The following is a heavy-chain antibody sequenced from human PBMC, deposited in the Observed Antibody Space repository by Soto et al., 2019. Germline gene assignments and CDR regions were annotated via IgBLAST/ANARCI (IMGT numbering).Heavy chain of an antibody. V-gene: IGHV4-61*01. D-gene: IGHD3-22*01. CDR2: IYYSGST. J-gene: IGHJ3*02. CDR1: GGSVSSGSYY. Sequence: QVQLQESGPGLVKPSETLSLTCTVSGGSVSSGSYYWSWIRQPPGKGLEWIGYIYYSGSTNYNPSLKSRVTISVDTSKNQFSLTLTSVTAADTAVYYCARDGSGYDTSGYYLYDAFDIWGQGTMVTVSS. CDR3: ARDGSGYDTSGYYLYDAFDI.